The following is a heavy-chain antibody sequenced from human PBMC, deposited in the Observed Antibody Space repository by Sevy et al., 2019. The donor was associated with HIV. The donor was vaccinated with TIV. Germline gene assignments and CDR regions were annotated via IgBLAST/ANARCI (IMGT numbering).Heavy chain of an antibody. V-gene: IGHV3-23*01. CDR3: ERDHDESSGYYPLGAFDI. J-gene: IGHJ3*02. CDR2: ISGGGSNT. D-gene: IGHD3-22*01. Sequence: GGSLRLSCAASGFTFTNYAMNWVRQAPGKGLEWVAIISGGGSNTYYADSVKGRFTISRDNSKNTLYLQMNSLRAADTDLYSCERDHDESSGYYPLGAFDIWGQGTMVTVSS. CDR1: GFTFTNYA.